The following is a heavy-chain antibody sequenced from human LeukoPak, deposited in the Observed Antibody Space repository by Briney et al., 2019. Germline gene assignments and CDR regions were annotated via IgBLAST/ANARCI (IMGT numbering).Heavy chain of an antibody. J-gene: IGHJ4*02. CDR3: GGGGTYSQFDY. V-gene: IGHV4-59*01. CDR1: GGSIRSYY. Sequence: SGTLSLTCAVSGGSIRSYYWNWVRQPPGKGLEWIGYMYYSGSTNYNPSLKSRVTISGDTSNNQFSLKLNSVTAADTAVYYCGGGGTYSQFDYWGQGTLVTVPS. CDR2: MYYSGST. D-gene: IGHD1-26*01.